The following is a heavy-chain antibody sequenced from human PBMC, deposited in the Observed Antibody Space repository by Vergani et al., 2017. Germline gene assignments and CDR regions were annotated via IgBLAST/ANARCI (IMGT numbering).Heavy chain of an antibody. CDR2: ISYDGSNK. CDR3: AKGGGTRKVALYHYYYYMDV. D-gene: IGHD1-1*01. V-gene: IGHV3-30-3*01. CDR1: GFTFRSYA. J-gene: IGHJ6*03. Sequence: VQLVESGGGLVQPGGSLRLSCAASGFTFRSYALHWVRQAPGKGLDWVAVISYDGSNKYYADSVKGRFTISRDTSKNTLYLQMNSLRAEDTAVYYCAKGGGTRKVALYHYYYYMDVWGKGTTVTVSS.